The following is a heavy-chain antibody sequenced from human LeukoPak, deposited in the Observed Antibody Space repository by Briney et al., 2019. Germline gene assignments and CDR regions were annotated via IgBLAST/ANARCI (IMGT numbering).Heavy chain of an antibody. CDR2: IKQDGSEK. J-gene: IGHJ4*02. V-gene: IGHV3-7*02. Sequence: PGGSLRLSCAASGFTFSSYGMHWVRQAQGRGLEWVANIKQDGSEKNYVDSVKGRFTISRDNAKNALYLQMNSLRAEDTAVYHCASQGYWGQGTLVTISS. CDR1: GFTFSSYG. CDR3: ASQGY.